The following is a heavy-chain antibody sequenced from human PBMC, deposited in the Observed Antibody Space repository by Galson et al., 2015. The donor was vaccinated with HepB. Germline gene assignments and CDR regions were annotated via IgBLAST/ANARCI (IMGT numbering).Heavy chain of an antibody. D-gene: IGHD2-2*01. V-gene: IGHV3-30-3*01. CDR1: GFTFSSYA. CDR3: ARVGCSSTSCFLRYYYYGMDV. J-gene: IGHJ6*02. CDR2: ISYDGSNK. Sequence: SLRLSCAASGFTFSSYAMHWVRQAPGKGLEWVAVISYDGSNKYYADSVKGRFTISRDNSKNTLYLQMNSLRAEDTAVYYCARVGCSSTSCFLRYYYYGMDVWGQGTTVTVSS.